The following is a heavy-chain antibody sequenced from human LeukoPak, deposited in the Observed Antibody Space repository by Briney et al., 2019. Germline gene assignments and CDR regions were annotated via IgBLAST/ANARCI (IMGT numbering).Heavy chain of an antibody. CDR3: ARDIRVDYGHYCYGMDV. J-gene: IGHJ6*02. D-gene: IGHD4-17*01. Sequence: SVKVSCKASGGTFSSYTISWVRQAPGQGLEGMGRIIPMVGVANYAQKFQGRVTIIADKSTSTAYMELSSLRSEDTAVYYCARDIRVDYGHYCYGMDVWGQGTTVTVSS. V-gene: IGHV1-69*04. CDR2: IIPMVGVA. CDR1: GGTFSSYT.